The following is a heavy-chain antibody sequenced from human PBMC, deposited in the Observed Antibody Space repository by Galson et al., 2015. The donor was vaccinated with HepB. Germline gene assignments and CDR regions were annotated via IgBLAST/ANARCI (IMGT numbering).Heavy chain of an antibody. CDR2: LSYDGSQK. CDR3: AREGVVGSAFGF. Sequence: SLRLSCAASGFTFKAYAMHWVRQAPGKGLEWVAFLSYDGSQKHYGDSVKGRFTISSDESDHTLYLQMNSLRPEDTAIYYCAREGVVGSAFGFRGQGTLVTVSS. D-gene: IGHD2-15*01. J-gene: IGHJ4*02. CDR1: GFTFKAYA. V-gene: IGHV3-30*04.